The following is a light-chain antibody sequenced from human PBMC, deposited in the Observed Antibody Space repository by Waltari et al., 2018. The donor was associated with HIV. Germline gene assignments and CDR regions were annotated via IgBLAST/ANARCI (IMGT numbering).Light chain of an antibody. Sequence: SFDLTQPPSVSVSPGQTARITCSGNALPKQYAYWYQQRPGQAPVLVIYKDTERPSGIPERFSGSSSGTTATLTIIGVQAQDEADYHCQSADSNASLWVFGGGTKLTVL. J-gene: IGLJ3*02. CDR3: QSADSNASLWV. CDR1: ALPKQY. V-gene: IGLV3-25*03. CDR2: KDT.